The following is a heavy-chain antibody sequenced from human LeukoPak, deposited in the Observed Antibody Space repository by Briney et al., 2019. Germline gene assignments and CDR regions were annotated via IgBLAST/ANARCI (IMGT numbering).Heavy chain of an antibody. CDR1: GFTFSSYD. J-gene: IGHJ4*02. CDR2: IGTAGDT. V-gene: IGHV3-13*01. Sequence: GGSLRLSCAASGFTFSSYDMHWVRQATGKGLEWVSAIGTAGDTYYPGSVKGRFTISRENAKNSLYLQMNSLRAEDTAVYYCATGRYYYDSSGLFDYWGQGTLVTVSS. CDR3: ATGRYYYDSSGLFDY. D-gene: IGHD3-22*01.